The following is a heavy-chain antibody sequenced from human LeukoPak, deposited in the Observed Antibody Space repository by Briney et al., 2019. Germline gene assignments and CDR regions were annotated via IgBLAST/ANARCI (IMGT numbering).Heavy chain of an antibody. CDR2: ISYDGSNK. V-gene: IGHV3-30-3*01. D-gene: IGHD3-22*01. CDR1: GFTFSSYA. CDR3: TTITMMLIHPDY. J-gene: IGHJ4*02. Sequence: GGSLRLSCAASGFTFSSYAMHWVRQAPGKGLEWVAVISYDGSNKYYADSVKGRFTISRDNSKNTLYLQMNSLRAEDTAVYYCTTITMMLIHPDYWGQGTLVTVSS.